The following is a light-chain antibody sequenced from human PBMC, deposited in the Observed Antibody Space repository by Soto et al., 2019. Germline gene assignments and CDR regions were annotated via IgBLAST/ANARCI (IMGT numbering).Light chain of an antibody. CDR2: DVT. J-gene: IGLJ3*02. Sequence: QSALTQPRSVSGSPGQSVTISCTGTNSDIGNYNYVSWYQQQPGKAPKVMIYDVTKRPSGVPDRFSGSTSGNTASLTISGLQAEDEADYYCCSYPGSHTWVFGGGPKLTVL. CDR1: NSDIGNYNY. V-gene: IGLV2-11*01. CDR3: CSYPGSHTWV.